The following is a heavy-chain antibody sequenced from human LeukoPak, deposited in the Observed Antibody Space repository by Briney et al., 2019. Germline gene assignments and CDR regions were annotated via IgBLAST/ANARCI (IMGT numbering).Heavy chain of an antibody. CDR2: MSYDGSRK. Sequence: PGRSLRLSCAASGFTFSTYAMHWVRQAPGRGLEWVTVMSYDGSRKNYADSVKGRFTISRDNSKNTLYLQMNSLRAEDTAVYYCARGAPPDYWGQGTLVTVSS. J-gene: IGHJ4*02. V-gene: IGHV3-30-3*01. CDR3: ARGAPPDY. CDR1: GFTFSTYA.